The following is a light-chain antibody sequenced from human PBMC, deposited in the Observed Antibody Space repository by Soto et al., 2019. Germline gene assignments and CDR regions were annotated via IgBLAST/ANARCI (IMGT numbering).Light chain of an antibody. CDR3: QQYGSSPSWT. J-gene: IGKJ1*01. CDR2: DAS. CDR1: QSVSSSQ. Sequence: EIVLTQSPGTVSLTPGERATLSFSASQSVSSSQLAWYQHKPGQAPRLLIYDASRRATGIPDRFSGSGSGTDFTLTISRLEPEDFGVYFCQQYGSSPSWTFGQGTKVDI. V-gene: IGKV3-20*01.